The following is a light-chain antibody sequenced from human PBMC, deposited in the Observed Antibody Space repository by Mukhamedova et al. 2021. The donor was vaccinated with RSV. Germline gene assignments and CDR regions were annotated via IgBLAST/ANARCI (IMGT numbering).Light chain of an antibody. J-gene: IGKJ2*01. Sequence: PGERATLSCRASQTVNSRYLAWYQQKPGQAPRLLIYGASTSATGIPDRFSGSGSGTDFTLSISRVEPEDFAVYYCQQYGSSPYT. CDR1: QTVNSRY. CDR3: QQYGSSPYT. CDR2: GAS. V-gene: IGKV3-20*01.